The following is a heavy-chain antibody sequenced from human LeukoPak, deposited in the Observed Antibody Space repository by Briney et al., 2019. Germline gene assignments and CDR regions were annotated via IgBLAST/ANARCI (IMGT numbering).Heavy chain of an antibody. Sequence: GGSLRLSCAASGFTFSTYGMTWVRQAPGKGLEWVAVISYDGSNKYYADSVKGRFTISRDNSKNTLYLQMNSLRAEDTAVYYCAKDGTSARLHYWGQGTLVTVSS. J-gene: IGHJ4*02. CDR1: GFTFSTYG. V-gene: IGHV3-30*18. CDR3: AKDGTSARLHY. D-gene: IGHD1-26*01. CDR2: ISYDGSNK.